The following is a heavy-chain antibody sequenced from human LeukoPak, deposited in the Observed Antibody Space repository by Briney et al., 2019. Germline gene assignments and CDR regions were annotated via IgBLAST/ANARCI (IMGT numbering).Heavy chain of an antibody. D-gene: IGHD6-13*01. V-gene: IGHV4-30-4*01. Sequence: SETLSLTCTVSGGSISSGNDYWTWTRQPPGKGLEWVGYIYSSGTTYYNPSVQSRLDISIDTSKNQFSLKLSSVTAADTAVYYCASEVVAAAGTPYYYYYMDVWGKGTTVTVSS. CDR2: IYSSGTT. CDR3: ASEVVAAAGTPYYYYYMDV. CDR1: GGSISSGNDY. J-gene: IGHJ6*03.